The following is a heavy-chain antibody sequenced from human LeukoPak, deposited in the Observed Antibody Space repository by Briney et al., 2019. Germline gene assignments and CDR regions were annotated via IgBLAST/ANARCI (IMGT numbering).Heavy chain of an antibody. D-gene: IGHD2/OR15-2a*01. CDR3: AKDFSTYGFDI. Sequence: GGSLRLSCAASGFSFSTTWMHWVRQAPGKGLIWVSRINSDGTTSYADSVKGRFTISRDNAKNMLYLQMNSLRAEDTAVYYCAKDFSTYGFDIWGQGTVVTVSS. CDR1: GFSFSTTW. J-gene: IGHJ3*02. V-gene: IGHV3-74*01. CDR2: INSDGTT.